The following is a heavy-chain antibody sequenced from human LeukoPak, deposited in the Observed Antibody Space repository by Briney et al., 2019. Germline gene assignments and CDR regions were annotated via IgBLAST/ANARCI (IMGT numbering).Heavy chain of an antibody. V-gene: IGHV3-23*01. Sequence: GGSLRLSCAASGFTFSTNAMSWVRQAPGKGLEWVSIIGYRGGSIYYAYSVKGRFTISRDNSKNTLSLQMNGLRPEDTAVYYCAKSWGSTRPYYNYMDVWGKGTTVTVSS. D-gene: IGHD1-26*01. CDR1: GFTFSTNA. CDR2: IGYRGGSI. J-gene: IGHJ6*03. CDR3: AKSWGSTRPYYNYMDV.